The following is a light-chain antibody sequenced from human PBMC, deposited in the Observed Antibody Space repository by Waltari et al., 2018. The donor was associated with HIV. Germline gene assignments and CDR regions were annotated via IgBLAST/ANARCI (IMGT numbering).Light chain of an antibody. CDR2: SAS. CDR3: QQYNNWPYT. Sequence: EILMTQSPDTLSVSPGETATLSCMASQGINIKLAWYQQKPGQAPRLLICSASTSATGIPARFSGSGSEAEFTLTITSLQSEDFTIYYCQQYNNWPYTFGHGTKLDI. CDR1: QGINIK. V-gene: IGKV3-15*01. J-gene: IGKJ2*01.